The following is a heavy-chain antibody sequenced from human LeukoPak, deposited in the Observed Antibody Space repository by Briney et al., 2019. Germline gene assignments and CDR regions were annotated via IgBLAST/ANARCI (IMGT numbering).Heavy chain of an antibody. CDR1: GGTFNSYA. Sequence: SVKVSCKASGGTFNSYAISWVRQAPGQGLEWMGGIIPIFGTANYAQKFQGRVTITADESTSTAYMELSSLRSEDTAVYYCARGGSGWYYFDYWGQGTLVTVSS. V-gene: IGHV1-69*13. CDR2: IIPIFGTA. D-gene: IGHD6-19*01. J-gene: IGHJ4*02. CDR3: ARGGSGWYYFDY.